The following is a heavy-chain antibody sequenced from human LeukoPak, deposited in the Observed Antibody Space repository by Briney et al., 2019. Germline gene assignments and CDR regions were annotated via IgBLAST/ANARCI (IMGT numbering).Heavy chain of an antibody. Sequence: SVKVSCKASGGTFSSYAISWVRQAPGQGLEWMGGIIPIFGTANYAQKFQGRVTITADESTSTAYMELSSLRSEDTAVYYCARGSKTYYDILTGYRSYYYYMDVWGKGTTVTVSS. D-gene: IGHD3-9*01. J-gene: IGHJ6*03. CDR1: GGTFSSYA. V-gene: IGHV1-69*13. CDR2: IIPIFGTA. CDR3: ARGSKTYYDILTGYRSYYYYMDV.